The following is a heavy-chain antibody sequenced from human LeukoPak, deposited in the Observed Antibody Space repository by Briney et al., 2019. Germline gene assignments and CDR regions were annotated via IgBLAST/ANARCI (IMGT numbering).Heavy chain of an antibody. V-gene: IGHV4-30-2*01. Sequence: ASQTLSLTCTVSGGSISSGGYYWSWIRQPPGKGLEWIGYIHHSGSTYYNPSLKSRVTISVDRSKNQFSLKLSSVTAADTAVYYCAGGLELIDYWGQGTLVTVSS. CDR2: IHHSGST. D-gene: IGHD1-7*01. CDR1: GGSISSGGYY. CDR3: AGGLELIDY. J-gene: IGHJ4*02.